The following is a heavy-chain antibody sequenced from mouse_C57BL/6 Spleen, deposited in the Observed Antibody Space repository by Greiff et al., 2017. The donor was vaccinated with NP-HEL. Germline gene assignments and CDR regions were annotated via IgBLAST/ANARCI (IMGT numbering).Heavy chain of an antibody. V-gene: IGHV6-6*01. Sequence: EVKLMESGGGLVQPGGSMKLSCAASGFTFSDAWMDWVRQSPEKGLEWVAEIRNKANNHATYYAESVKGRFTISRDDSKSSVYLQMNSLRAEDTGIYYCTGGIYYDYDGPLAYWGQGTLVTVSA. J-gene: IGHJ3*01. D-gene: IGHD2-4*01. CDR3: TGGIYYDYDGPLAY. CDR1: GFTFSDAW. CDR2: IRNKANNHAT.